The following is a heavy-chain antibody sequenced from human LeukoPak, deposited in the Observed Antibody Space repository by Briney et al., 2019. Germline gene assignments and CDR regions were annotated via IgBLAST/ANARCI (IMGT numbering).Heavy chain of an antibody. V-gene: IGHV3-48*01. J-gene: IGHJ4*02. CDR2: ISSSSSTI. Sequence: GGSLRLSCAASGFTFSSYSMNWVRQAPGKGLEWVSYISSSSSTIYYADSVKGRFTISRDNAKNSLYLQMNSLRAEDTAVYYCAKGASGGTNYYFDYWGQGTLVTVSS. CDR1: GFTFSSYS. CDR3: AKGASGGTNYYFDY. D-gene: IGHD2-15*01.